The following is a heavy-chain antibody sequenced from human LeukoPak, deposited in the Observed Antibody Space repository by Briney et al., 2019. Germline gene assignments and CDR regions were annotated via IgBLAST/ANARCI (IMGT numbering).Heavy chain of an antibody. D-gene: IGHD6-13*01. CDR1: GFTFDDYT. J-gene: IGHJ4*02. V-gene: IGHV3-43*01. CDR2: ISWDGGST. Sequence: GGSLRLSCAASGFTFDDYTMHWVRQAPGKGLEWVSLISWDGGSTYYADSVKGRFTISRDNSKNSLYLQMNSLRTEDTALYYCAKDRPRKQYSSSWWVFDYWGQGTLVTVSS. CDR3: AKDRPRKQYSSSWWVFDY.